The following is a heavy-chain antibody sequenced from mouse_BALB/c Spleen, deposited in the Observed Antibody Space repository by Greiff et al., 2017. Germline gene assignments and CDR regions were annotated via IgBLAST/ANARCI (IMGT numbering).Heavy chain of an antibody. J-gene: IGHJ3*01. CDR3: NRMCGITTATPWFAY. Sequence: EVQLQQSGAELVRSGASVKLSCTASGFNIKDYYMHWVKQRPEQGLEWIGWIDPENGDTEYAPKFQGKATMTADTSSNTAYLQLSSLTSEDTAVYYCNRMCGITTATPWFAYWGQGTLVTVSA. D-gene: IGHD1-2*01. CDR1: GFNIKDYY. CDR2: IDPENGDT. V-gene: IGHV14-4*02.